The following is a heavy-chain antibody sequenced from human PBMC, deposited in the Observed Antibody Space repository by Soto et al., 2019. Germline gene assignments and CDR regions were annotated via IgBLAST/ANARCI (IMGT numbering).Heavy chain of an antibody. V-gene: IGHV2-26*01. CDR1: GFSLSNARMG. D-gene: IGHD2-21*01. CDR3: ARTVARVSLDY. CDR2: IFWNDET. Sequence: QVTLKESGPVLVKPTETLTLTCTVSGFSLSNARMGVSWIRQPPGKALEWLAHIFWNDETAYSTSLKTRLTISKDTSKSQVVLTMDNMDPADRAIYCGARTVARVSLDYWGQGTLVNVSS. J-gene: IGHJ4*02.